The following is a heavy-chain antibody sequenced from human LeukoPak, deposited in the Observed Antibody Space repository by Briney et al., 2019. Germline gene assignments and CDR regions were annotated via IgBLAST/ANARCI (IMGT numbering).Heavy chain of an antibody. J-gene: IGHJ3*02. V-gene: IGHV3-30*02. CDR2: IRYDGSNK. CDR3: TRAYCSSTSCHDAFDI. CDR1: GFSFSSDG. D-gene: IGHD2-2*01. Sequence: PGGSLRLSRAASGFSFSSDGMHWVRQAPGKGLEWVAFIRYDGSNKYYADSVKGRFTISRDNSKNTLYLQMNSLRAEDTAVYYSTRAYCSSTSCHDAFDIWGQGTMVTVSS.